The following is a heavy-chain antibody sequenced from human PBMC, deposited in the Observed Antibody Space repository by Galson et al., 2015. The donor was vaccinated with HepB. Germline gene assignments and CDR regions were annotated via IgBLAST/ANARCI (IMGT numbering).Heavy chain of an antibody. CDR3: ARSSVGWHDY. Sequence: LRLSCAASGFTVSSHFMSWVRQAPGKRLEWVSVIYSDGSTYYADSVKGRFTISRDNSKNTLYLQMNRLRAEDTAVYHCARSSVGWHDYWGQGTLVNVSS. CDR1: GFTVSSHF. D-gene: IGHD6-19*01. J-gene: IGHJ4*02. CDR2: IYSDGST. V-gene: IGHV3-66*01.